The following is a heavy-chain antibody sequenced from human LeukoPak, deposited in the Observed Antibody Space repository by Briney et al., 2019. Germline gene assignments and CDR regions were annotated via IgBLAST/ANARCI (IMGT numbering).Heavy chain of an antibody. CDR3: AKDHTGYYDSSGYYSPDAFDI. CDR2: ISGSGGST. V-gene: IGHV3-23*01. Sequence: GGSLRLSCAASGFTFSSYAMSWVRQAPGKGLEWVSAISGSGGSTYYADSVKGRFTISRDNSKNTLYLQMNSLRAEDTAVYYCAKDHTGYYDSSGYYSPDAFDIWGQGTMVTVSS. J-gene: IGHJ3*02. D-gene: IGHD3-22*01. CDR1: GFTFSSYA.